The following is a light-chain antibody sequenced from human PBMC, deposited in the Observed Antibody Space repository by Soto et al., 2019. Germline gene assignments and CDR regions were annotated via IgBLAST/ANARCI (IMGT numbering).Light chain of an antibody. CDR2: GAS. CDR1: QSVSSSY. Sequence: EIVLTQSPGTLSLSPGERATLSCRASQSVSSSYLAWYQQKPGQAPRLLIYGASSRATGIPARFSGSGSATYFTLTISSLEPADFAVYYCHQYDSSPLTFGGGPKVHIK. J-gene: IGKJ4*01. CDR3: HQYDSSPLT. V-gene: IGKV3-20*01.